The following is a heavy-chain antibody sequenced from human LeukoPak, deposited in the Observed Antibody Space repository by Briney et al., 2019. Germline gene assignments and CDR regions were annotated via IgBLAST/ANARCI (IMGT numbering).Heavy chain of an antibody. D-gene: IGHD2-8*02. V-gene: IGHV4-38-2*02. CDR3: ARDDVVDGYYSDY. CDR2: IYHSGST. J-gene: IGHJ4*02. CDR1: GYSISSGYY. Sequence: PSETLSLTCTVSGYSISSGYYWGWIRQPPGKGLEWIGSIYHSGSTYYNPSLKSRVTISVDTSKNQFSLKLSSVTAADTAVYYCARDDVVDGYYSDYWGQGTLVTVSS.